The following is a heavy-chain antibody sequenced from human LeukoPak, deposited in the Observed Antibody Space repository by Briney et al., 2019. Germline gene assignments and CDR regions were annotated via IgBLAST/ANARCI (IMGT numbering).Heavy chain of an antibody. CDR2: IYYTGST. J-gene: IGHJ5*02. V-gene: IGHV4-59*01. CDR3: ARGGNYWPQWWFDP. Sequence: SETLSLTCTVSGGSISTYYWSWVRQPPGKGLEWIGYIYYTGSTSYNPSLKSRVTMSLDASKNQFSLELNSVAPADTAVYYCARGGNYWPQWWFDPWGRGTLVSVSS. D-gene: IGHD1-26*01. CDR1: GGSISTYY.